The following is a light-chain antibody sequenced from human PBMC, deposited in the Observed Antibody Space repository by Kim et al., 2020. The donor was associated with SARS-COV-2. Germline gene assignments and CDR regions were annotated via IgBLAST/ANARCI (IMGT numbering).Light chain of an antibody. CDR3: ATWEDSLSGPV. Sequence: GQGITISFSGSTSNIGNNYVSWYQQVPGAAPKVLIYRNTVRPSGVPDRFSGSKSVTSASLAISGLRSEDEAVYYCATWEDSLSGPVFGGGTKVTVL. CDR1: TSNIGNNY. J-gene: IGLJ2*01. CDR2: RNT. V-gene: IGLV1-47*01.